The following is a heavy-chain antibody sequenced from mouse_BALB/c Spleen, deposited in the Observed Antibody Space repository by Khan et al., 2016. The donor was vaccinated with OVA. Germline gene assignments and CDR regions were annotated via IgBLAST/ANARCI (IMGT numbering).Heavy chain of an antibody. J-gene: IGHJ2*01. V-gene: IGHV3-2*02. CDR3: ARTARIKY. D-gene: IGHD1-2*01. CDR1: GYSITSGYG. CDR2: ISYSGST. Sequence: EVQLQESGPGLVKPSQSLSLTCTVTGYSITSGYGWNWIRQFPGNKLEWMGYISYSGSTNYHPSLKSRISITRDTSKNQCFLQLNSVTTEDTATYYCARTARIKYWGQGTTLTVSS.